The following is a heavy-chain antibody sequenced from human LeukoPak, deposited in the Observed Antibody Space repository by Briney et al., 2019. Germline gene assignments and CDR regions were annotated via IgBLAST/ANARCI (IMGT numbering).Heavy chain of an antibody. CDR2: IKQDGSEK. CDR1: GFTFSSYW. J-gene: IGHJ3*02. D-gene: IGHD3-9*01. Sequence: GGSLRLSCAASGFTFSSYWMSWVRQAPGKGLEWVANIKQDGSEKYYVDSVKGRFTISRDSAKNSLYLQMNSLRAEDTAVYYCARGVPMTGYYAFDIWGQGTVVTVSS. V-gene: IGHV3-7*01. CDR3: ARGVPMTGYYAFDI.